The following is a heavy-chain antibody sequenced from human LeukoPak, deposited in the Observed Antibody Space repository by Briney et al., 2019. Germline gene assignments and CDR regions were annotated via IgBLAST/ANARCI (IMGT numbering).Heavy chain of an antibody. CDR3: AREVTSSSWSRRAFDI. CDR1: GDSVSSNSAA. D-gene: IGHD6-13*01. V-gene: IGHV6-1*01. Sequence: PSQTLSLTCAISGDSVSSNSAAWNWIRQSPSRGLEWLGRTYYRSKWYNDYAVSVKSRITINPDTSKNQFSLQLNSVTPEDTAVYYCAREVTSSSWSRRAFDIWGQGTMVTVSS. J-gene: IGHJ3*02. CDR2: TYYRSKWYN.